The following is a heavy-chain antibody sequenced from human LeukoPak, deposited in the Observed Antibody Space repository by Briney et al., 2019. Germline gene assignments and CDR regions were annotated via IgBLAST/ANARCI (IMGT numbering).Heavy chain of an antibody. CDR2: IQNDGSNE. CDR3: RHDSSYSGK. J-gene: IGHJ4*02. V-gene: IGHV3-30*02. CDR1: GFTFSRYH. Sequence: PGGPLRLSCAASGFTFSRYHMHWVRQAPGKGLEWVAFIQNDGSNEHYSDSVNGRFTISRDNSRNTLYLQMTSLRPEDTAIYCGRHDSSYSGKWGQGTLVTISS. D-gene: IGHD3-22*01.